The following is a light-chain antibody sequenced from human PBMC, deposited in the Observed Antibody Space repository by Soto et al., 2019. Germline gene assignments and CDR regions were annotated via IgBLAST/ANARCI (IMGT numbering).Light chain of an antibody. CDR2: AAS. CDR3: QQSYSSPRT. V-gene: IGKV1-39*01. Sequence: DIQMTQSPSSLSASVGDRVTITCQSSQSIISYLNWYQQKAGKAPQLLIYAASSLQSGVPARFSGSESGTDFILSISSLQPEDSAISYCQQSYSSPRTFGQGTKLEI. CDR1: QSIISY. J-gene: IGKJ2*01.